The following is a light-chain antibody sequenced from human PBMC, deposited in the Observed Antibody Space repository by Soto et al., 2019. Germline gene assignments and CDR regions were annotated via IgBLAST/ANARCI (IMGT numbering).Light chain of an antibody. CDR1: SSDVGRYNY. Sequence: QSALTQPPSASGSPGQSVTISCTGTSSDVGRYNYISWYQQRPGKAPKLIIYEVSKRPSGVPDRLSGFKYGNTASLTVSGLQAEDEADYYCSSYAGNSRYVFGTGTKVTV. V-gene: IGLV2-8*01. CDR3: SSYAGNSRYV. CDR2: EVS. J-gene: IGLJ1*01.